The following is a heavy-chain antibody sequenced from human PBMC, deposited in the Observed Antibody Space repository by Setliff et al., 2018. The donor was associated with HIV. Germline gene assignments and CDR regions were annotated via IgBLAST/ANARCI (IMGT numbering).Heavy chain of an antibody. CDR1: GGSISSSSYY. V-gene: IGHV4-39*01. D-gene: IGHD6-13*01. CDR2: IYYSGST. J-gene: IGHJ4*02. CDR3: ARLRVEAAAGKAQTYYFDY. Sequence: PSETLSLTCTVSGGSISSSSYYWGWIRQPPGKGLEWIGSIYYSGSTYYNPSLKSRVTISVDTSKNQFSLKLSSVTAADTAVCYCARLRVEAAAGKAQTYYFDYWGQGTLVTVSS.